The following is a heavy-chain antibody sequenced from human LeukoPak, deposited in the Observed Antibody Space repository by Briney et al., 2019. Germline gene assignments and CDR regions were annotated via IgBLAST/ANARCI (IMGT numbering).Heavy chain of an antibody. D-gene: IGHD2-2*01. CDR3: ARETCSSTSCYYGMDV. CDR2: INPNSGGT. CDR1: GYTFTGYY. J-gene: IGHJ6*02. V-gene: IGHV1-2*06. Sequence: ASVTVSCKASGYTFTGYYIHWVRQAPGQGLEWMGRINPNSGGTNCAQKFQGRVTMTRDTSINTAYMELSRLRSDDTAVYYCARETCSSTSCYYGMDVWGQGTTVIVSS.